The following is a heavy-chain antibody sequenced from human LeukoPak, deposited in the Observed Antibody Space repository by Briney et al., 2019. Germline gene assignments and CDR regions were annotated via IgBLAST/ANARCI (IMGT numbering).Heavy chain of an antibody. Sequence: GGSLRLSCAASGFTVSSNYMSWVRQAPGEGLEWVSVIYSGGSTYYADSVKGRFTISRDNSKNTLYLQMNSLRAEDTAVYYCARDRNGDYYFDYWGQGTLVTVSS. D-gene: IGHD4-17*01. CDR1: GFTVSSNY. J-gene: IGHJ4*02. CDR3: ARDRNGDYYFDY. V-gene: IGHV3-53*01. CDR2: IYSGGST.